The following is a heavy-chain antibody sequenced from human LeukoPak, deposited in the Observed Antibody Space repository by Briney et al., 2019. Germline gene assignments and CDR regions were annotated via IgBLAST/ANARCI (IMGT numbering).Heavy chain of an antibody. J-gene: IGHJ4*02. CDR3: ARDMSGYSYGFFDY. CDR1: GFTFSSYG. Sequence: GRSLRLSCAASGFTFSSYGMHWVRQAPGKGLEWVAVIWYDGSNKHYADSVKGRFTISRDNSKNTLYLQMNSLRVEDTAVYYCARDMSGYSYGFFDYWGQGTLVTVSS. D-gene: IGHD5-18*01. V-gene: IGHV3-33*01. CDR2: IWYDGSNK.